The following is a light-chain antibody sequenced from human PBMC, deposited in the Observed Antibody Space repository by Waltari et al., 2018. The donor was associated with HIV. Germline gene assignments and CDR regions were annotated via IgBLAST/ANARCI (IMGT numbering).Light chain of an antibody. V-gene: IGLV3-21*02. CDR2: DDS. CDR1: NIESKN. Sequence: SYVLTQPPSVSVAPGQTARITCGGNNIESKNAHWYHQKPGQAPVLVVYDDSDRPSGIPDRFSGSNSGNTATLTISRVEVADEADYYCQVWDRRGVFGGGTKLTVL. J-gene: IGLJ2*01. CDR3: QVWDRRGV.